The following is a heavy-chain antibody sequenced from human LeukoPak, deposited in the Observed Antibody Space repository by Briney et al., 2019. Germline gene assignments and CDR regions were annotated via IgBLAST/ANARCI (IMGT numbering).Heavy chain of an antibody. CDR2: IYYSGST. CDR3: ARASPTSIAVYY. J-gene: IGHJ4*02. V-gene: IGHV4-31*03. D-gene: IGHD6-19*01. CDR1: GCSISSGGYY. Sequence: SQTLSLTCTVSGCSISSGGYYWSWIRQHPGKGLEWIGYIYYSGSTYYNPSLKSRVTISVDTSKNQFSLKLSSVTAADTAVYYCARASPTSIAVYYWGQGTLVTVSS.